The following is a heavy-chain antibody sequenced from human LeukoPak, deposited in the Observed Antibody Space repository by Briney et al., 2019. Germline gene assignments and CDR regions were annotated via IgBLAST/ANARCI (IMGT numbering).Heavy chain of an antibody. D-gene: IGHD3-16*01. CDR3: ARDSRGGGPDFDY. CDR2: IYYSGTPT. V-gene: IGHV4-59*01. Sequence: SETLSPTCTVSGDSISSSWWAWTRQPPGKGLEWIGYIYYSGTPTSYNPSLKSRATISIDTSRNQYSLKLSSVTAADTAVYYCARDSRGGGPDFDYWGQGTLVTVSS. CDR1: GDSISSSW. J-gene: IGHJ4*02.